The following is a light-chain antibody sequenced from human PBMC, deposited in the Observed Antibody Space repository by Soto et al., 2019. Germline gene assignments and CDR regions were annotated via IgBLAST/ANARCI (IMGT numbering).Light chain of an antibody. J-gene: IGLJ1*01. CDR2: NNN. CDR3: APWDVSLNGYV. V-gene: IGLV1-44*01. CDR1: NSNIGSNS. Sequence: QSVLTQPPSASGTPGQRVTISCSGNNSNIGSNSVNWYQQFPGTAPALLIYNNNQRPSGVPDRFSDSKSGTSASLAISGLQSEDEADYFCAPWDVSLNGYVFGTGTKVTVL.